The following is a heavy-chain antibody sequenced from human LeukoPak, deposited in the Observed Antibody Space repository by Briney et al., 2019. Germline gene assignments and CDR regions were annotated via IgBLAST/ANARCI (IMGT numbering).Heavy chain of an antibody. CDR3: ASGVDSSGYYFAFDY. V-gene: IGHV4-34*01. CDR2: INHSGST. Sequence: SETLSLTCAVYGGSFSGYYWSWIRQPPGKGLEWIGEINHSGSTNYNPSLESRVTISVDTSKNQFSLKLSSVTAADTAVYYCASGVDSSGYYFAFDYWGQGTLVTVSS. J-gene: IGHJ4*02. CDR1: GGSFSGYY. D-gene: IGHD3-22*01.